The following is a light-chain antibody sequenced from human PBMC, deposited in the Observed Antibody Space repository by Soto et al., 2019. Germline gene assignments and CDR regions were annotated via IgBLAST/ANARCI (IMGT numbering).Light chain of an antibody. V-gene: IGKV1-5*03. CDR2: KAS. CDR1: QSISNW. Sequence: DIQLTQEPSSLSASVGGRVIITCRASQSISNWLAWYQQKPGKAPNLLIYKASSLKSGVPSRFSGSGSGTEFTLTISSLQSEDFAVYYCQQYNNWPVFGQGTKVDIK. CDR3: QQYNNWPV. J-gene: IGKJ1*01.